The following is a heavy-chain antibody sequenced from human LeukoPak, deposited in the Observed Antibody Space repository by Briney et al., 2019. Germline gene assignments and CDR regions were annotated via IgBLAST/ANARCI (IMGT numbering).Heavy chain of an antibody. CDR2: IYHSGST. J-gene: IGHJ4*02. Sequence: PSETLSLTCAVYGGSFSGYYWSWIRQPPGKGLEWIGEIYHSGSTNYNPSLKSRVTISVDKSKNQFSLKLSSVTAADTAVYYCARRLSGWHFDYWGQETLVTVSS. V-gene: IGHV4-34*01. CDR3: ARRLSGWHFDY. D-gene: IGHD6-19*01. CDR1: GGSFSGYY.